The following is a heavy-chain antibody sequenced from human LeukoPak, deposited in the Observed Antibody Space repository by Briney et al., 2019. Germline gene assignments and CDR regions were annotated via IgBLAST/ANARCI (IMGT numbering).Heavy chain of an antibody. J-gene: IGHJ1*01. CDR3: AKGEYSSSWYAEYFQH. Sequence: PGGSLRLSCAASGFTFSNYGMHWVRQAPGKGLEWVSAISGSGGSTYYADSVKGRFTMSRDNSKNTLYLQMNSLRAEDTAVYYCAKGEYSSSWYAEYFQHWGQGTLVTVSS. CDR2: ISGSGGST. CDR1: GFTFSNYG. D-gene: IGHD6-13*01. V-gene: IGHV3-23*01.